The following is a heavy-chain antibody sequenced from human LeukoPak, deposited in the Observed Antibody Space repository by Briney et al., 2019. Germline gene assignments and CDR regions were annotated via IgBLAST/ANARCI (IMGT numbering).Heavy chain of an antibody. Sequence: GGSLRLSCAASGFTFSSYAMSWVRQAPGKGLEWVSAISGSGGSTYYADSVEGRFTISRDNSKNTLYLQMNSLRAEDTAVYYCARAAASLVVVAAHDAFDIWGQGTMVTVSS. D-gene: IGHD2-15*01. CDR1: GFTFSSYA. V-gene: IGHV3-23*01. CDR2: ISGSGGST. CDR3: ARAAASLVVVAAHDAFDI. J-gene: IGHJ3*02.